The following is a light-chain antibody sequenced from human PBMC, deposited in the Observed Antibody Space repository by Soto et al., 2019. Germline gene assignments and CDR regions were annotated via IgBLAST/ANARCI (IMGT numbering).Light chain of an antibody. J-gene: IGLJ2*01. CDR3: AAWDDSLSVVV. Sequence: QSVLTQPPSASGTPGQRVTISCSGSSSNIGSNYVHWYQQFPGTAPKLLIYRNNQRPSGVPDRFSGSKSGTSASLAISGLRSEDEAEYYCAAWDDSLSVVVFGGGTKLTVL. CDR1: SSNIGSNY. CDR2: RNN. V-gene: IGLV1-47*01.